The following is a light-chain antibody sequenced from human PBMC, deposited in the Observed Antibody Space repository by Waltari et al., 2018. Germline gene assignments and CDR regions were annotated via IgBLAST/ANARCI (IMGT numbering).Light chain of an antibody. Sequence: QSVLTQPPSASGTPGQRVTISCSGSRSNIGSNYVYWYQQLPGTAPKLLIYRNNPRPSGVPYRFSGSKSGPSASLAISGLRSGDEADYYCAAWDDSLSGRVFGGGTKVTVL. V-gene: IGLV1-47*01. CDR1: RSNIGSNY. CDR3: AAWDDSLSGRV. J-gene: IGLJ3*02. CDR2: RNN.